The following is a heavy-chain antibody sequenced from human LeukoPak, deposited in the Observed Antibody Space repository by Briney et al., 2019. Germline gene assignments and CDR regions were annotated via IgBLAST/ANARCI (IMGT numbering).Heavy chain of an antibody. Sequence: GGSLRLSCSASGFSFSSHATYWVRQAPGKGLEYVSAVNDNGDITHYADSLKGRITISRDNSRNTLSLQMTSLQEEDTAVYFCVKGYSSSWYEAPYFLDSWGQGKLVTVSP. D-gene: IGHD6-13*01. CDR3: VKGYSSSWYEAPYFLDS. J-gene: IGHJ4*02. V-gene: IGHV3-64D*09. CDR1: GFSFSSHA. CDR2: VNDNGDIT.